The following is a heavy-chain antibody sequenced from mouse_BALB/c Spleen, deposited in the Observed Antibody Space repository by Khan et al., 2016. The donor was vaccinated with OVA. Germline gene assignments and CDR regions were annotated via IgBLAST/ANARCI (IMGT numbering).Heavy chain of an antibody. CDR2: INTYTGEP. CDR1: GYTFTNYG. V-gene: IGHV9-3-1*01. D-gene: IGHD2-1*01. J-gene: IGHJ1*01. CDR3: ARVGNYWYFYV. Sequence: QIQLVQSGPELKKPGETVKISCKASGYTFTNYGMNWVKQAPGKGLKWMGWINTYTGEPTYGDDLKGRFAFSLETSASTAYLQINNLKNEDTATYFCARVGNYWYFYVWGAGTTVTVSS.